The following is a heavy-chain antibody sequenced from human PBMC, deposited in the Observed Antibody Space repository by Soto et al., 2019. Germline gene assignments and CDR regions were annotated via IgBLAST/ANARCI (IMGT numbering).Heavy chain of an antibody. V-gene: IGHV3-9*01. D-gene: IGHD3-22*01. CDR2: ISWNSGSI. CDR1: GFTFDDYA. J-gene: IGHJ4*02. CDR3: AKDIRPSYYDSSGYYPGFDY. Sequence: SLRLSCAASGFTFDDYAMHWVRQAPGKGLEWVSGISWNSGSIGYADSVKGRFTISRDNAKNSLYLQMNSLRAEDTALYYCAKDIRPSYYDSSGYYPGFDYWGQGTLVTVSS.